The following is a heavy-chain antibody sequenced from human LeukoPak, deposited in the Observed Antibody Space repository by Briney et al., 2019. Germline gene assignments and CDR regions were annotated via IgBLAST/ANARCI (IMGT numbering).Heavy chain of an antibody. D-gene: IGHD6-19*01. CDR2: ISGSGSGGST. V-gene: IGHV3-23*01. J-gene: IGHJ4*02. Sequence: GGSLRLSCAASGFTFSSSAMSWVRQAPGKGLEWVSSISGSGSGGSTYYADSVKVRFTISRDNSKNIVYLQLSSLRPEDTAVYYCTRNSGWYGISWGQGTLVTVSS. CDR1: GFTFSSSA. CDR3: TRNSGWYGIS.